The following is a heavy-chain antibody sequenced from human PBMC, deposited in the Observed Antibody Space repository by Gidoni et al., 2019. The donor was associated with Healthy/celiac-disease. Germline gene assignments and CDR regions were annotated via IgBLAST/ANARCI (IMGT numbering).Heavy chain of an antibody. CDR2: IKSKTDGGTT. CDR3: TTGPYYYDSSGYYYYFDY. V-gene: IGHV3-15*01. CDR1: GVTVSNAW. J-gene: IGHJ4*02. D-gene: IGHD3-22*01. Sequence: EVKLVESGGGLEKHGGSLRLAGAASGVTVSNAWRSGVRQAPGKGLGWVGRIKSKTDGGTTDYAAPVKGSFTISRDDSKNTLYLQMTSLKTEDTAVYYCTTGPYYYDSSGYYYYFDYWGQGTLVTVSS.